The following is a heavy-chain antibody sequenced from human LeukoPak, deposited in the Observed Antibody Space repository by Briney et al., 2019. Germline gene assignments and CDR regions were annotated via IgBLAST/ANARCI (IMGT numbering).Heavy chain of an antibody. CDR3: AKVYDFWSGSAYYFDY. D-gene: IGHD3-3*01. J-gene: IGHJ4*02. CDR1: GFTFSSYG. Sequence: GGSLRLSCAASGFTFSSYGMHWVRQAPGKGLEWVAFIRYDGSNKYYADSVKGRFTISRDNSKNTLYLQMNSLRAEDTAVYYCAKVYDFWSGSAYYFDYWGQGTLVTVSS. CDR2: IRYDGSNK. V-gene: IGHV3-30*02.